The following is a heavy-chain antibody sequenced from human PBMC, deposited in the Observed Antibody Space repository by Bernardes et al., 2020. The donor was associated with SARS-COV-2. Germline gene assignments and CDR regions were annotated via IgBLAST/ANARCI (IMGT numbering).Heavy chain of an antibody. CDR1: GFTFSSYG. V-gene: IGHV3-33*01. CDR2: IWYDGSNK. CDR3: AREPTYYDFWSGYWAEGHYYYGMDV. D-gene: IGHD3-3*01. Sequence: GGSLRLSCAASGFTFSSYGMHWVRQAPGKGLEWVAVIWYDGSNKYYADSVKGRFTISRDNSKNTLYLQMNSLRAEDTAVYYCAREPTYYDFWSGYWAEGHYYYGMDVWGQGTTVTGSS. J-gene: IGHJ6*02.